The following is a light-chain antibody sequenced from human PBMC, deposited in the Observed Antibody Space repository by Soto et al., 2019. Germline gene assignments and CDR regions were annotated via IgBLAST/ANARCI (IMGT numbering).Light chain of an antibody. V-gene: IGKV1-39*01. J-gene: IGKJ1*01. CDR2: AAS. CDR1: QSISSY. Sequence: DIQMTQSPSSLSASVGDRVTITCRASQSISSYLNWYQQKPGKAPKLLIYAASSLQSGVPSRLSGSGSGTDFTLTISSLQPEDFATYYCQQIYSTPWTFGQGTQVEIK. CDR3: QQIYSTPWT.